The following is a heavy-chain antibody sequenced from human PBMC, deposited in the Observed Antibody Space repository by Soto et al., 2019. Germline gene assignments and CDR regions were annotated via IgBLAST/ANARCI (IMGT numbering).Heavy chain of an antibody. Sequence: EVQLLESGGGLVQPGGSLRLSCAASGFTFSSYAMTWVRQAPEKGLEWVSSITDSGGSTNYAGSVKGRFTISRDNSKSTLYLQMNSLRGEDTAVYYCVKGRISSALQHWGHGTLVTVSS. D-gene: IGHD6-19*01. CDR1: GFTFSSYA. J-gene: IGHJ1*01. CDR3: VKGRISSALQH. CDR2: ITDSGGST. V-gene: IGHV3-23*01.